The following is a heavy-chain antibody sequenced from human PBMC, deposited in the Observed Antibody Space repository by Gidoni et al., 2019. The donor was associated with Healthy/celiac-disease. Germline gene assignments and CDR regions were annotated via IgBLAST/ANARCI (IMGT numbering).Heavy chain of an antibody. CDR2: IYYSGST. CDR1: AASLSSCGYY. CDR3: ARGVGDSGDFDY. J-gene: IGHJ4*02. D-gene: IGHD4-17*01. V-gene: IGHV4-31*03. Sequence: QVQLQESGPGLVKPSQTLSLTCTVSAASLSSCGYYWSWIRQHPGKGLEWIGYIYYSGSTYYNPSLKSRVTISVDTSKNQFSLKLSSVTAADTAVYYCARGVGDSGDFDYWGQGTLVTVSS.